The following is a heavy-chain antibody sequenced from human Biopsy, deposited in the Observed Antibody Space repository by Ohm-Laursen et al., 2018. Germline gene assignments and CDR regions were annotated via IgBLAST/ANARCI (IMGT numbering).Heavy chain of an antibody. D-gene: IGHD5-18*01. Sequence: ASVKVSCKASGYNFNAYYMQWVRQAPGQGLEWMGWINPNNGGTNYAHKFQGRVTMTRDTSISTAYMHLSRLTSDATAVYYCARLAYSEYRRDPLDVWGQGTMVTVSS. CDR3: ARLAYSEYRRDPLDV. J-gene: IGHJ3*01. CDR1: GYNFNAYY. V-gene: IGHV1-2*02. CDR2: INPNNGGT.